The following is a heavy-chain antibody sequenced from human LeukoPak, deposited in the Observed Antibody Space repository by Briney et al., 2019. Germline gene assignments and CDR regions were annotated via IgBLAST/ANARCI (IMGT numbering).Heavy chain of an antibody. J-gene: IGHJ3*02. CDR3: AMVGEGDAFDI. CDR2: ISWDGGST. Sequence: PGGSLRLSCAASGFTFDDYAMHWIRQAPGKGLEWVSLISWDGGSTYYADSVKGRFNISRDNSKNSLYLQMNSLRAEDSALYYCAMVGEGDAFDIWGQGTMVTVSS. D-gene: IGHD3-16*01. V-gene: IGHV3-43D*03. CDR1: GFTFDDYA.